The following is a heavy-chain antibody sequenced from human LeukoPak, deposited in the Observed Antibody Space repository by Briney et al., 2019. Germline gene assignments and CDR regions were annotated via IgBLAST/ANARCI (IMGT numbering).Heavy chain of an antibody. V-gene: IGHV3-48*01. Sequence: GGSLRLSCAASGFTFSSYSMNWVRQAPGKGLEWVSYISSSSSTIYYADSVKGRFTISRDNAKNSLYLQMNSLRAEDTAVHYCARELQFVTIFGVVSTAHDYWGQGTLVTVSS. CDR2: ISSSSSTI. CDR3: ARELQFVTIFGVVSTAHDY. CDR1: GFTFSSYS. D-gene: IGHD3-3*01. J-gene: IGHJ4*02.